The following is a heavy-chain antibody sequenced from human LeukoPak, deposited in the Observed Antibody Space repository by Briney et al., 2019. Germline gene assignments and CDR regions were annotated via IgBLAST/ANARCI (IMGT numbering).Heavy chain of an antibody. J-gene: IGHJ3*02. D-gene: IGHD3-22*01. CDR3: ARYYYDSSGYYWKDAFDI. CDR2: IYYSGST. V-gene: IGHV4-59*01. Sequence: SETLSLTCTVSGGSISSYYWSWNRQPPGKGLEWIGYIYYSGSTNYNPSLKSRVTISVDTSKNQFSLKLSSVTAADTAVYYCARYYYDSSGYYWKDAFDIWGQGTMVTVSS. CDR1: GGSISSYY.